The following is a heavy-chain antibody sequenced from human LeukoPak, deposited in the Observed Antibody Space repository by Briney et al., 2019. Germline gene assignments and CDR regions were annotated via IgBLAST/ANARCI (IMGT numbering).Heavy chain of an antibody. D-gene: IGHD6-19*01. Sequence: SETLSLTCTVSGGSISSYYWSWIRQPPGKGLEWIGYIYYSGSTNYNPSLKSRVTISVDTSKNQFSLKLSSVTAADTAVYYCARHSSGWYRWFDPWGQGTLATVSS. J-gene: IGHJ5*02. CDR2: IYYSGST. V-gene: IGHV4-59*01. CDR1: GGSISSYY. CDR3: ARHSSGWYRWFDP.